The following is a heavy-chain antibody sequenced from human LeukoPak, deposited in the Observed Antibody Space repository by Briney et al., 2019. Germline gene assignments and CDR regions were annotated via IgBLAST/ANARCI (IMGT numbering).Heavy chain of an antibody. Sequence: GGSLRLSCAASGFTFSTYTMHWVRQTPDKGLEWVALISYDGRHLDYAGFVQGRFTVSRDISKNMFYLQMNSLRAEDTAVYYCARDRVQIWSYVGTFDSWGQGTLVTVSS. CDR3: ARDRVQIWSYVGTFDS. V-gene: IGHV3-30*04. CDR2: ISYDGRHL. CDR1: GFTFSTYT. J-gene: IGHJ4*02. D-gene: IGHD5-18*01.